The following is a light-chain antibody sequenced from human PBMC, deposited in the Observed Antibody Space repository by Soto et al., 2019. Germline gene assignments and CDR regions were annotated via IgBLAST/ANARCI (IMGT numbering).Light chain of an antibody. J-gene: IGKJ3*01. CDR2: DAS. V-gene: IGKV3-11*01. CDR1: QSVNNY. CDR3: QHRNNRPFS. Sequence: EILMTQSPATLSVSPGEGLTLSCRASQSVNNYLAWYQQRPGQAPRLLIYDASNRATGIPARFSGCGSGTDFTLTISSLEPEDFAVYYCQHRNNRPFSFGPGTKVDIK.